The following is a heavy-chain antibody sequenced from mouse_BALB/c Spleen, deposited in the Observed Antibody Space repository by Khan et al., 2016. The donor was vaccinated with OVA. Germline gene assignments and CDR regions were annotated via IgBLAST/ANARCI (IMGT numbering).Heavy chain of an antibody. CDR1: GYTFTSYW. D-gene: IGHD1-1*01. V-gene: IGHV1-87*01. CDR3: ARGGITTGYFDY. J-gene: IGHJ2*01. CDR2: IYHGDGDT. Sequence: VQLQQSGAELARPGTSVKLSCKASGYTFTSYWMQWVKQRPGQGLEWIGSIYHGDGDTRYAQKFKDKATLTADKSSSTAYMQLNSLASEDSAVDYCARGGITTGYFDYWGQGTTLTVSS.